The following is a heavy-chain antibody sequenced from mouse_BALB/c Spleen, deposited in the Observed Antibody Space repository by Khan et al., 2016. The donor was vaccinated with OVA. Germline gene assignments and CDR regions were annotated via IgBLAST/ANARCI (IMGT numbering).Heavy chain of an antibody. D-gene: IGHD1-1*01. CDR3: ARIYGGDFDY. CDR2: ISYSGNT. J-gene: IGHJ2*01. CDR1: GYSITSDYA. V-gene: IGHV3-2*02. Sequence: VQLKESGPGLVKPSQSLSLTCTVTGYSITSDYAWNWIRQFPGNKLEWMGYISYSGNTKYNPSLKSRISITRDTSKNQFFLQLNSVTIEDTATYYCARIYGGDFDYWGQAPLSQSPQ.